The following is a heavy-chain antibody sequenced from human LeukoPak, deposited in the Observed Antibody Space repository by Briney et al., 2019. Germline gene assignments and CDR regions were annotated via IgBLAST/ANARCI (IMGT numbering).Heavy chain of an antibody. CDR2: VSAYNGNT. CDR1: GLHFTNYG. D-gene: IGHD6-13*01. CDR3: ARDPGGIAAAGFDY. V-gene: IGHV1-18*01. Sequence: GSVKVSCQASGLHFTNYGIRWVRPAPGKGLEWMGWVSAYNGNTNYAQKLQGRVTMTTDTSTSTAYMELRSLRSDDTAVYYCARDPGGIAAAGFDYWGQGTLVTVSS. J-gene: IGHJ4*02.